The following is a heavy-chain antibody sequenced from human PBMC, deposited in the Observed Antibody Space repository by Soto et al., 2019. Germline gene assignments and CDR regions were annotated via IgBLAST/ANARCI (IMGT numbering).Heavy chain of an antibody. CDR2: IYYSGNI. V-gene: IGHV4-39*01. Sequence: QLQLQESGPGLVKPSETLSLTCTVSGGSISSGGYYWGWIRQPPGKGLEWIGSIYYSGNIFYNPSLMSRVSISVDTSKNQFALKLSSVTAADTAVYYCARHWRSYDYWGQGTLVTVSS. CDR1: GGSISSGGYY. CDR3: ARHWRSYDY. J-gene: IGHJ4*02.